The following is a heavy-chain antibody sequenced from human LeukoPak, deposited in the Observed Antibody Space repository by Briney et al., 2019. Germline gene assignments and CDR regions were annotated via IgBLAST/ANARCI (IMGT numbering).Heavy chain of an antibody. J-gene: IGHJ4*02. V-gene: IGHV1-18*01. CDR2: ISAYNGNT. CDR3: ARDRGRAAAGIAGIDY. CDR1: GYTFTSYG. Sequence: GASVKVSCKASGYTFTSYGISWVRQAPGRGLEWMEWISAYNGNTNYAQKLQGRVTMTTDTSTSTAYMELRSLRSDDTAVYYCARDRGRAAAGIAGIDYWGQGTLVTVSS. D-gene: IGHD6-13*01.